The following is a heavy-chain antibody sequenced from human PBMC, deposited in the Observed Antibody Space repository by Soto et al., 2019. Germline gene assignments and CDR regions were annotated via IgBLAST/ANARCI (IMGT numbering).Heavy chain of an antibody. V-gene: IGHV3-30*18. D-gene: IGHD3-22*01. CDR2: ISYVGFNK. CDR3: AKNPGYYYDSTGYHFDY. Sequence: PGGSLRLSCVAAGFSFSNYGMHWVRQAPGKGLEWVAVISYVGFNKYYADSVKGRFTISRDNSKNTLYLQMNSLRAEDTAVYYCAKNPGYYYDSTGYHFDYWGQGTLVTVSS. CDR1: GFSFSNYG. J-gene: IGHJ4*02.